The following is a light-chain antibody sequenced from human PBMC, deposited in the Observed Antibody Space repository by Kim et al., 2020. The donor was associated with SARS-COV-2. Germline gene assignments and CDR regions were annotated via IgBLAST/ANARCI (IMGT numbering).Light chain of an antibody. CDR2: KAS. CDR1: QDISSW. J-gene: IGKJ2*01. Sequence: DVEMTQSPSTLSASVGDRVTITCRASQDISSWLAWYQQTPGKAPRLLIYKASTLERGVSSRFSGSGSGTDFTLTISSLQPDDFATYYCQQYNSYPMYTFGQGTKLEIK. V-gene: IGKV1-5*03. CDR3: QQYNSYPMYT.